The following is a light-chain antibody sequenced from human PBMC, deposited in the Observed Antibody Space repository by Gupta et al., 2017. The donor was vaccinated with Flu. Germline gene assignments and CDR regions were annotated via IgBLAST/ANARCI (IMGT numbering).Light chain of an antibody. J-gene: IGLJ1*01. CDR1: SSDVGGYNY. CDR3: SSYTSSSTRV. Sequence: QSALTQPVSVSGSPGQSITISCTGTSSDVGGYNYVSWYQQHQGKAPKLMIYEVSNRPSGVSNRFSGSKSGNTASLTISGLQAEDEADYYCSSYTSSSTRVFGTGTKVTVL. V-gene: IGLV2-14*01. CDR2: EVS.